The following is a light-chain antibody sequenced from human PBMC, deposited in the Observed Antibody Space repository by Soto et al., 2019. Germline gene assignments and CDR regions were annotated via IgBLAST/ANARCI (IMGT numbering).Light chain of an antibody. CDR1: QSARNN. Sequence: EIVITQSPAALSVSPGERASLSFRASQSARNNLAWSQQTPGQAPRHLIYGAPTRATGIPAKFSGGGSGTEFTLTNRSLQSEDFAIYYCQQYKKGWTFGQGTKVDI. CDR2: GAP. J-gene: IGKJ1*01. V-gene: IGKV3-15*01. CDR3: QQYKKGWT.